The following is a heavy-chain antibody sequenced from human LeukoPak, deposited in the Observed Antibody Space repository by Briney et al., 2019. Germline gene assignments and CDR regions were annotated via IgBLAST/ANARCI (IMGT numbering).Heavy chain of an antibody. CDR1: GTSISSSGYF. CDR3: ARGGLTYDSSLDY. J-gene: IGHJ4*02. D-gene: IGHD3-22*01. V-gene: IGHV4-39*07. Sequence: SETLSLTCSVSGTSISSSGYFWGWIRQPPGKGLQWIGSIHYSGSTFYNPSLKSRVTISLDTSKNQFSLKLSSVTAADTAVYYCARGGLTYDSSLDYWGQGTLVTVSS. CDR2: IHYSGST.